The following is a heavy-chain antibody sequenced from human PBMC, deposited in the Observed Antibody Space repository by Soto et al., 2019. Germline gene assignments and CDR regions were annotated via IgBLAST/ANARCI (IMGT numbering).Heavy chain of an antibody. CDR2: ISGSGGST. D-gene: IGHD6-13*01. CDR1: GFTFSSYA. V-gene: IGHV3-23*01. Sequence: GGSLRLSCAASGFTFSSYAMSWVRQAPGKGLEWVSAISGSGGSTYYADSVKGRFTISRDNSKNTLYLQMNSLRAEDTAVYYCAKDTGYSSSWYGSTIDYWGQGTLVTV. J-gene: IGHJ4*02. CDR3: AKDTGYSSSWYGSTIDY.